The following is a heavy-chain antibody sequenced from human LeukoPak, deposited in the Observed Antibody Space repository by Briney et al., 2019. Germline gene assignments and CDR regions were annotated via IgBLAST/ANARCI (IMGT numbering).Heavy chain of an antibody. J-gene: IGHJ6*04. CDR1: GGSISSYY. CDR3: ARLLAPMDV. D-gene: IGHD5-12*01. CDR2: IYYSGST. Sequence: PSETLSLTCTVSGGSISSYYWSWIRQPPGKGLEWIGYIYYSGSTNYNPSLKSRVTISVDTSKNQFSLKLSSVTAADTAVYYCARLLAPMDVWGKGTTVTVSS. V-gene: IGHV4-59*12.